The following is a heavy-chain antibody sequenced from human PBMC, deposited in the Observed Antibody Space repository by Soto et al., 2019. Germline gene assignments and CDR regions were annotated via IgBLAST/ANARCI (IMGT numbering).Heavy chain of an antibody. Sequence: GESLKISCKGSGYSFAGYWITWVRQKPGKGLEWMGRIDPSDSQTYYSPSFRGHVTISVTKSITTVFLQWSSLRASDTAMYYCARKIYKADTGTNFHSSFDSWGQGTRVTVSS. V-gene: IGHV5-10-1*01. D-gene: IGHD1-7*01. CDR1: GYSFAGYW. CDR2: IDPSDSQT. CDR3: ARKIYKADTGTNFHSSFDS. J-gene: IGHJ4*02.